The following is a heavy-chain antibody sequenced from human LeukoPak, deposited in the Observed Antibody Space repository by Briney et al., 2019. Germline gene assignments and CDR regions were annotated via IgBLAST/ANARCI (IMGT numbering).Heavy chain of an antibody. Sequence: SETLSLTCTVSGGSISTYYWSWFRQPPGKGLELIGYIYYSWYTNYIPSLKSRVTISLDTSKNQFSLSLSSVTAADTAVYYCARGNLVATLYFDYWGQGALVTVSS. D-gene: IGHD5-12*01. J-gene: IGHJ4*02. V-gene: IGHV4-59*01. CDR2: IYYSWYT. CDR3: ARGNLVATLYFDY. CDR1: GGSISTYY.